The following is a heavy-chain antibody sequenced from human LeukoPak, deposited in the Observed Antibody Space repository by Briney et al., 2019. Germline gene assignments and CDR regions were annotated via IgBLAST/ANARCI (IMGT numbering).Heavy chain of an antibody. V-gene: IGHV3-21*01. CDR3: AREGGSYYPFDY. CDR2: ISSSTSYI. D-gene: IGHD1-26*01. J-gene: IGHJ4*02. Sequence: SGGSLRLSCAASGFIFSTYSMNWVRQAPGKGLEWVSSISSSTSYIYYADSVKGRFTISRDNANNSLYLQMNSLRAEDTAVYYCAREGGSYYPFDYWGQGTLVTVSS. CDR1: GFIFSTYS.